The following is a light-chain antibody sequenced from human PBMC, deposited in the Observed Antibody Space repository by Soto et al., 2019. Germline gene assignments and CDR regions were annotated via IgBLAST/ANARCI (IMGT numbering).Light chain of an antibody. Sequence: EIVLTQSPGTLSLSPGERATLSCRASQSISATFLAWYQHKPGQAPRVLIYGASRRATGIPDRFSGSGSGKDFTLTISRLEPEDFALYYCHQYDSGWTFGQGTKVEMK. J-gene: IGKJ1*01. CDR1: QSISATF. CDR3: HQYDSGWT. CDR2: GAS. V-gene: IGKV3-20*01.